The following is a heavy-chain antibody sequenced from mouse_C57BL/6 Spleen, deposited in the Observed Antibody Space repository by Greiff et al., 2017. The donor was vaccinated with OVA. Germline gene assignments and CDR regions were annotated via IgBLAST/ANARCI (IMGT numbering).Heavy chain of an antibody. CDR2: ISSGGDYI. V-gene: IGHV5-9-1*02. CDR1: GFTFSSYA. CDR3: TREGNDYDGDY. Sequence: EVQVVESGEGLVKPGGSLKLSCAASGFTFSSYAMSWVRQTPEKRLEWVAYISSGGDYIYYADTVKGRFTISRDNARNTLYLQMSSLKSEDTAMYYCTREGNDYDGDYWGQGTTLTVSS. J-gene: IGHJ2*01. D-gene: IGHD2-4*01.